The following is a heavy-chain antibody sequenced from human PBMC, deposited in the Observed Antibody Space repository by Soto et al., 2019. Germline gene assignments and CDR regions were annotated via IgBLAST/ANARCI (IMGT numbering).Heavy chain of an antibody. Sequence: LRLSCAVSGFTFDDNAMHWVRQAPEKGLEWVSGINWKSDIGYADSVKGRFTISRDNAGNSLYLQMNSLRAEDTALYYCAISQDRGGRTTFIYWGQGTQVTVSS. J-gene: IGHJ4*02. CDR3: AISQDRGGRTTFIY. CDR1: GFTFDDNA. CDR2: INWKSDI. V-gene: IGHV3-9*01. D-gene: IGHD3-16*01.